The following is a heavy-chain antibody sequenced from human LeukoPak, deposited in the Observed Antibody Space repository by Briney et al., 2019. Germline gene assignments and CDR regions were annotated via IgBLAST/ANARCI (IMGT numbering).Heavy chain of an antibody. CDR1: GFTFDDYA. V-gene: IGHV3-9*01. Sequence: GGSLRLSCAASGFTFDDYAMHWVRQAPGKGLEWVSGITWNRDNIGYGDSVKGRFTISRDNAKNSLYLQMNSLRAEDTALYHCARGYSIAFDPWGQGTLVTVSS. CDR3: ARGYSIAFDP. J-gene: IGHJ5*02. CDR2: ITWNRDNI. D-gene: IGHD6-13*01.